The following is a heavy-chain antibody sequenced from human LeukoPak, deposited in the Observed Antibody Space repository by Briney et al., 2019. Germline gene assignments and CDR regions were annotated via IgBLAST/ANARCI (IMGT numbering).Heavy chain of an antibody. V-gene: IGHV4-59*08. CDR1: GGSISSYY. D-gene: IGHD6-19*01. CDR2: IYYSGST. CDR3: ARGGAVAGNPYYFDY. Sequence: SETLSLTCTVSGGSISSYYWSWIRQPPGKGLEWIGYIYYSGSTNYNPSLKSRVTISVDTSKNQFSLKLSSVTAADTAVYYCARGGAVAGNPYYFDYWGQGTLVTVSS. J-gene: IGHJ4*02.